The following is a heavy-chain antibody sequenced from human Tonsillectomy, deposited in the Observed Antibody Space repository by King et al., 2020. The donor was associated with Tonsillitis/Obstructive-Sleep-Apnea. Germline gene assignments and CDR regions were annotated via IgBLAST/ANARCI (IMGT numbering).Heavy chain of an antibody. J-gene: IGHJ6*03. Sequence: VQLQQWGAGLLKPSETLSLTCAVYGGSFSGYYWSWIRQPPGKGLEWIGEINHGGSTNYNPPLKSRVTISVDTSKNQFSLKLGSVTAADTAVYYCARSRRYCSGGSCFYYYFYMDVWGKGTTVTVSS. D-gene: IGHD2-15*01. CDR3: ARSRRYCSGGSCFYYYFYMDV. CDR1: GGSFSGYY. V-gene: IGHV4-34*01. CDR2: INHGGST.